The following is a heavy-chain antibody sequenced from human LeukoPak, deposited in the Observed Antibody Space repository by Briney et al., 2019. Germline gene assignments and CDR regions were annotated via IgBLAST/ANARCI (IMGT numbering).Heavy chain of an antibody. Sequence: SETLSLTCTVSGGSISSYYWSWIRQPPGKGLEWIGEINHSGSTNYNPSLKSRVTISVDTSKNQFSLKLSSVTAADTAVYYCAGAFPTVTSHWFDPWGQGTLVTVSS. J-gene: IGHJ5*02. V-gene: IGHV4-34*01. D-gene: IGHD4-17*01. CDR2: INHSGST. CDR1: GGSISSYY. CDR3: AGAFPTVTSHWFDP.